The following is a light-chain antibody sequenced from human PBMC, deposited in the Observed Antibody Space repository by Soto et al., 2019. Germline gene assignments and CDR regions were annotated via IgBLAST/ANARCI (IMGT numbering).Light chain of an antibody. CDR3: QQYGHSPRT. CDR2: GAS. V-gene: IGKV3-20*01. CDR1: QSVRSNY. Sequence: EIVLTQSPGTLSLSPGERATLSCRASQSVRSNYLAWYQQKPGQAPRLLIYGASSRATGIPDRFSGSGSGTDFTLNINRLEPEDFAVYYCQQYGHSPRTFGQGTTVEIK. J-gene: IGKJ1*01.